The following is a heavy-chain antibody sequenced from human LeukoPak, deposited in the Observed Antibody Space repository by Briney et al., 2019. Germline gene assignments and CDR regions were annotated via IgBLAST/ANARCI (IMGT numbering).Heavy chain of an antibody. CDR2: ISGSGGST. Sequence: PGGSLRLSCAASGFTFSSYAMSWVRQAPGKGREWVAAISGSGGSTYYADSGKGRFTICRDNAKNTLYLQMNSLRAEDTAVYYCAKLKVRGAFDYWGQGTLVTVSS. V-gene: IGHV3-23*01. J-gene: IGHJ4*02. CDR3: AKLKVRGAFDY. D-gene: IGHD3-10*01. CDR1: GFTFSSYA.